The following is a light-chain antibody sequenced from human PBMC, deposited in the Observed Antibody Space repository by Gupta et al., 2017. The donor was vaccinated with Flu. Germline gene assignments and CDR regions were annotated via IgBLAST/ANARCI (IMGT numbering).Light chain of an antibody. CDR3: VSYDADYK. J-gene: IGLJ2*01. CDR1: SGDIGGYKY. CDR2: EVS. Sequence: QSVLTQPASVSGSPGQSITIPCTGTSGDIGGYKYVSWYQQHPGNAPKLIIYEVSNRPSGVSNRFSGSKSGNTAFLTISGLQVEDEDQYYCVSYDADYKFGGGTKLTVL. V-gene: IGLV2-14*01.